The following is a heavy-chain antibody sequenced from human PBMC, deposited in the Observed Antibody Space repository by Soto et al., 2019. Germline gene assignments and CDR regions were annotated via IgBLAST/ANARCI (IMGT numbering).Heavy chain of an antibody. CDR1: GFTFSSYW. CDR3: ARGGGSRWFGELSDYYYGMDV. D-gene: IGHD3-10*01. V-gene: IGHV3-74*01. CDR2: INSDGSST. Sequence: EVQLVESGGGLVQPGGSLRLSCAASGFTFSSYWMHWVRQAPGKGLVWVSRINSDGSSTSYADSVKGRFTISRDNAKNTLYLQMNSLRAEDTAVYYCARGGGSRWFGELSDYYYGMDVWGQGTTVTVSS. J-gene: IGHJ6*02.